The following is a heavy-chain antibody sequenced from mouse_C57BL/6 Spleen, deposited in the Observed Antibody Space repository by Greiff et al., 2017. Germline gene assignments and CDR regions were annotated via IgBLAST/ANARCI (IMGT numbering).Heavy chain of an antibody. CDR2: IYWDDDK. CDR3: ARTDYYGSSYRYFDV. D-gene: IGHD1-1*01. J-gene: IGHJ1*03. CDR1: GFSLSTSGMG. V-gene: IGHV8-12*01. Sequence: QVTLKVSGPGILQSSQTLSLTCSFSGFSLSTSGMGVSWIRQPSGKGLEWLAHIYWDDDKRYNPSLKRRLTISKDTPRNQVFLKITSVDTADTATYYCARTDYYGSSYRYFDVWGTGTTVTVSS.